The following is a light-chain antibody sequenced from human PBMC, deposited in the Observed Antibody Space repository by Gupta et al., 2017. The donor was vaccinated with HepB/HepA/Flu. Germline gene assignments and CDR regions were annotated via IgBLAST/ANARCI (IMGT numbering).Light chain of an antibody. CDR3: CSYAGSRV. V-gene: IGLV2-11*01. J-gene: IGLJ2*01. Sequence: QSALAQPRSVSGSPGQSVTISCTGTSSDVGGYNYVSWYQQHPGKAPKLMIYDVSKRPSGVPDRFSGAKSGNTASLTISGLQAEDEADYYCCSYAGSRVFGGGTKLTCL. CDR1: SSDVGGYNY. CDR2: DVS.